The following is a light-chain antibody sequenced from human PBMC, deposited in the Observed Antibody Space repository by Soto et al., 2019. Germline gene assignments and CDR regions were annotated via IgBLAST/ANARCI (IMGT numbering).Light chain of an antibody. CDR3: QQYRNWPRT. V-gene: IGKV3-15*01. CDR2: AAS. Sequence: EIEMTQSPATLSVSPGERATLSCRASQSVSSDLAWYQQKPGQTPSLLIYAASTRATGIPARFSGSGSGTEFTLTISGLQSDDFAIYYFQQYRNWPRTFGQGTKVEI. CDR1: QSVSSD. J-gene: IGKJ1*01.